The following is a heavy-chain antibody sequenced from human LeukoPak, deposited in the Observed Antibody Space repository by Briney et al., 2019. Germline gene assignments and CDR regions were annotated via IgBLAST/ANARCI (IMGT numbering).Heavy chain of an antibody. Sequence: SETLSLTCAVYGGSSSGYYWSWIRQPPGKGLEWIGEINHSGSTNYNPSLKSRVTISVDTSKNQFSLKLSSVTAADTAVYYCARKPYYGSGSFDYWGQGTLVTVSS. CDR2: INHSGST. D-gene: IGHD3-10*01. CDR1: GGSSSGYY. V-gene: IGHV4-34*01. CDR3: ARKPYYGSGSFDY. J-gene: IGHJ4*02.